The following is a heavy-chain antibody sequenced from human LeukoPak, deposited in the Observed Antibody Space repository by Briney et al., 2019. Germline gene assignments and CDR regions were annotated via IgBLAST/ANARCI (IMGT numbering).Heavy chain of an antibody. CDR3: ARHGYYGSGTSLGFDY. J-gene: IGHJ4*02. CDR1: GYSFTSYW. D-gene: IGHD3-10*01. V-gene: IGHV5-51*01. Sequence: GASLKISCKGSGYSFTSYWIGWVRQMPGKGLEWMGIIYPGDSDTRYSPSFQGQVTISADKSISTAYLQWSSLKASDTAMYYCARHGYYGSGTSLGFDYWGQGTLVTVSS. CDR2: IYPGDSDT.